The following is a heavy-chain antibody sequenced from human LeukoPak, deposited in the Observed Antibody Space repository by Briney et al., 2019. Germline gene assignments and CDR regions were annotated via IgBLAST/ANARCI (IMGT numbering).Heavy chain of an antibody. CDR1: GFIFSSNW. D-gene: IGHD5-24*01. CDR2: IKEDGTET. V-gene: IGHV3-7*03. Sequence: GGSLRPSCAASGFIFSSNWMSWVRLAPGKGLEWVANIKEDGTETYYVDSVKGRFTISRDNAKNSLYLQMNSLRVEDTAVYYCAKEGRSLQTYWGQGTLVTVSS. J-gene: IGHJ4*02. CDR3: AKEGRSLQTY.